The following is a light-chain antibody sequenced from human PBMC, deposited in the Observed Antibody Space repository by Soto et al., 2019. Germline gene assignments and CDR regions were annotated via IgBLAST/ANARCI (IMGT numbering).Light chain of an antibody. CDR3: QVWNTSSDHPRV. CDR1: NIGSKS. Sequence: ELTQPPSVSVAPGQTARISCGGNNIGSKSVCWYQQKPGQAPVLVVYDDSDRPSGIPARFSGSNSGNTATLTITRVEAGDEADYFCQVWNTSSDHPRVFGTGTKVTVL. J-gene: IGLJ1*01. V-gene: IGLV3-21*02. CDR2: DDS.